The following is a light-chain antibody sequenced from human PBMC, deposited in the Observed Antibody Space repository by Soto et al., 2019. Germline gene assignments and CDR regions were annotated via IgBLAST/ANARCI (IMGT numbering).Light chain of an antibody. CDR2: GNS. Sequence: QSVLTQPPSASGAPGQRVTISCTGSSSNIGAGYDVHWYQQLPGTAPKLLIYGNSNRPSGVPDRFSGSKSGTSASLAITGLQVEDEADYYCQSYDSSLSGSNVVFGGGTKLTVL. V-gene: IGLV1-40*01. CDR1: SSNIGAGYD. J-gene: IGLJ2*01. CDR3: QSYDSSLSGSNVV.